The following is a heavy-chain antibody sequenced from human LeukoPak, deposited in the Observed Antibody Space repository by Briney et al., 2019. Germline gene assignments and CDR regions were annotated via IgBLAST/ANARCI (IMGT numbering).Heavy chain of an antibody. J-gene: IGHJ4*02. CDR3: ARRRDCGGDCYPFDY. CDR2: IYYSGRT. Sequence: SETLSLTCTVSGGSISNYFWSWIRQPPGKGLEWIGYIYYSGRTNYNPPLKSRVTISVDTSKNQLSLRLSSVTAADTAVYYCARRRDCGGDCYPFDYWGQGTLVTVSS. CDR1: GGSISNYF. D-gene: IGHD2-21*02. V-gene: IGHV4-59*08.